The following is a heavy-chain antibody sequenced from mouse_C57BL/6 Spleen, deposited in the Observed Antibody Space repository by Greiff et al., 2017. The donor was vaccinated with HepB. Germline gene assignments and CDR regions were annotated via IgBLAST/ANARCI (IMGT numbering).Heavy chain of an antibody. J-gene: IGHJ2*01. D-gene: IGHD4-1*01. CDR1: GYTFTSYW. CDR3: ARGATGSYFDY. CDR2: IDPSASYT. V-gene: IGHV1-50*01. Sequence: QVQLQQPGAELVKPGASVKLSCKASGYTFTSYWMQWVKQRPGQGLEWIGEIDPSASYTNYNQKFKGKATLTVDTSSSTAYMQLSSLTSEDSAVYYCARGATGSYFDYWGQGTTLTVSS.